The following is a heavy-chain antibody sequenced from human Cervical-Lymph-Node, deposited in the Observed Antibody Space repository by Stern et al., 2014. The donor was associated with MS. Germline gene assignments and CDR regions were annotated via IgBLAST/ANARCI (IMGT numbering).Heavy chain of an antibody. J-gene: IGHJ4*02. D-gene: IGHD3-16*01. Sequence: EVQLLESGGGLVKPGGSLRLSCVVSGFTFSNYRMTWVRQAPGKGLEWVSLISSRSNYIDYADSVKGRFTISRDSAENSLFLQMTSLRVEDTAVYYCARVTGDRGIGGFDYWGQGTLVTVSS. CDR3: ARVTGDRGIGGFDY. CDR2: ISSRSNYI. CDR1: GFTFSNYR. V-gene: IGHV3-21*06.